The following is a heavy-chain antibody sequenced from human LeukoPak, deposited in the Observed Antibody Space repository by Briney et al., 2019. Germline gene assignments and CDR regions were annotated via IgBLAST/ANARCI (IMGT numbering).Heavy chain of an antibody. CDR2: IYYGGSP. CDR1: GGSISSSGYY. V-gene: IGHV4-39*07. Sequence: SETLSLTCTVSGGSISSSGYYWGWIRQTPGKGLEWIGSIYYGGSPYYNPSLKSRVTISVDTSKNQFSLKMTSVTAADTAVYYCARESYYYESSGYYPYYFDYWGQGILVTVSP. J-gene: IGHJ4*02. D-gene: IGHD3-22*01. CDR3: ARESYYYESSGYYPYYFDY.